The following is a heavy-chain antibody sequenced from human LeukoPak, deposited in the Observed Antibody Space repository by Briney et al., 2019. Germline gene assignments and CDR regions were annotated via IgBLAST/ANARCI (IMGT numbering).Heavy chain of an antibody. CDR2: IYYTGST. D-gene: IGHD2-15*01. Sequence: SETLSLTYTVSGGSITSYYWSWIRQPPGKGLEWIGYIYYTGSTTYNPSLKSRVTISVDTSKNQFSLKLSSVTAADTAVYYCARRPHPTAALAGGSFDIWGQGTMVTVSS. CDR1: GGSITSYY. J-gene: IGHJ3*02. V-gene: IGHV4-59*08. CDR3: ARRPHPTAALAGGSFDI.